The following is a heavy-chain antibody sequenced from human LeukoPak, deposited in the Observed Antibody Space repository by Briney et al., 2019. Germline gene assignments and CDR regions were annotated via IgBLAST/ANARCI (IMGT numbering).Heavy chain of an antibody. J-gene: IGHJ4*02. Sequence: GGSLRLSCVASGFTFSSYAMSWVRQVPGKGLEWVSAISGTGDSTYYADSVKGRFTISRDNSKKTLYLQMNSLAADDTAVYYCAKVLFYDFWSGPPDYWGQGTLVTVSS. CDR1: GFTFSSYA. D-gene: IGHD3-3*01. V-gene: IGHV3-23*01. CDR2: ISGTGDST. CDR3: AKVLFYDFWSGPPDY.